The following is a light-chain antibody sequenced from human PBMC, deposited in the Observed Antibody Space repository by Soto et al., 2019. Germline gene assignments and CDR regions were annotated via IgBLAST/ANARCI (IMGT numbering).Light chain of an antibody. J-gene: IGKJ1*01. CDR1: QSISNS. V-gene: IGKV1-5*03. Sequence: DIQMTQSPSTLSASVGDRVTITCRATQSISNSLAWYQQKPGKAPKLLIYEAPSLESGVPSRFSGSGSGTELTLTITSLQTDEFATYYCQQYNPLWTFGQGAKVEIK. CDR3: QQYNPLWT. CDR2: EAP.